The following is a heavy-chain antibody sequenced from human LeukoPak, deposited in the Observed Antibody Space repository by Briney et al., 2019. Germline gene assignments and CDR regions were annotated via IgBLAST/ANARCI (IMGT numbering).Heavy chain of an antibody. J-gene: IGHJ4*02. CDR3: ARVDYYGSGNY. CDR2: ISAYNGNT. Sequence: ASVKVSCKASGYTFTSYGISWVRQAPGQGREWMGLISAYNGNTNHEQKLQGRVTMTTDTSTSTAYMELRSLRSDDTAVYYCARVDYYGSGNYWGQGTLVTVSS. D-gene: IGHD3-10*01. V-gene: IGHV1-18*01. CDR1: GYTFTSYG.